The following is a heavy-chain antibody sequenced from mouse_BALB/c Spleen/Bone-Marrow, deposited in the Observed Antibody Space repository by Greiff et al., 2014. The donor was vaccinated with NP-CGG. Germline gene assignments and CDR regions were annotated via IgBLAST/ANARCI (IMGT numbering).Heavy chain of an antibody. CDR1: GFTFSSYG. Sequence: VQLKESGGGLVQPGGSLKLSCAASGFTFSSYGMSWVRQTPDKRLELVATINSNGGSTYYPDSVKGRFTISRDNAKNTLYLQMSSLKSEDTAMYYCARDGYYVFYAMDHWGQGTSVTVSS. D-gene: IGHD2-3*01. V-gene: IGHV5-6-3*01. J-gene: IGHJ4*01. CDR2: INSNGGST. CDR3: ARDGYYVFYAMDH.